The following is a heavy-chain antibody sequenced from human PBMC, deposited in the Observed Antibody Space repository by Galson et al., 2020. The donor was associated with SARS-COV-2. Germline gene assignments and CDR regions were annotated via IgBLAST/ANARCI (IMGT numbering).Heavy chain of an antibody. D-gene: IGHD3-3*01. J-gene: IGHJ6*02. CDR2: ISYDGSNK. CDR1: GFTFSSYG. Sequence: TGGSLRLSCAASGFTFSSYGMHWVRQAPGKGLEWVAVISYDGSNKYYADSVKGRFTISRDNSKNTLYLQMNSLRAEDTAVYYCAKVIFAVNDLWGGYQSGDYYYGMDVWGQGTTVTVS. V-gene: IGHV3-30*18. CDR3: AKVIFAVNDLWGGYQSGDYYYGMDV.